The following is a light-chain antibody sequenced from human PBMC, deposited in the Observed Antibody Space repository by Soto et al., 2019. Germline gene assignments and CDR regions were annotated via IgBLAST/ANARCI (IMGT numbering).Light chain of an antibody. J-gene: IGKJ4*01. CDR3: QQYNSWPLT. CDR2: GAS. CDR1: ESVSSS. Sequence: EIVMTQSPATLSVSPGERATLSYRASESVSSSLAWYQQKPGQVPRLLIYGASTRATGVPARFSGSGSGTEFTLTISSLQSEDFAVYYCQQYNSWPLTFGGGTKVDIK. V-gene: IGKV3-15*01.